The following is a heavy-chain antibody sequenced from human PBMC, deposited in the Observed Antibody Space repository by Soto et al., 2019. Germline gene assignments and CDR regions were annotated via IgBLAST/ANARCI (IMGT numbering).Heavy chain of an antibody. CDR3: AAAGTRIVVVTASPDAFDI. V-gene: IGHV1-58*01. D-gene: IGHD2-21*02. CDR2: IVVGSGNT. Sequence: ASVKVSCKASGFTFTSSAVQWVRQARGQRLEWIGWIVVGSGNTNYAQKFQERVTITRDMSTSTAYMELSSLRSEDTAVYYCAAAGTRIVVVTASPDAFDIWGQGTMVTVSS. CDR1: GFTFTSSA. J-gene: IGHJ3*02.